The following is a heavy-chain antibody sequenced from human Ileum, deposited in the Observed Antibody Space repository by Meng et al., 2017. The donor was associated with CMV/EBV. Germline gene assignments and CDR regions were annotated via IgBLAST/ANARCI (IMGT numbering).Heavy chain of an antibody. V-gene: IGHV4-4*07. Sequence: LQKSCPGIATPYDALALACTVPGAPTTPYIGSRSRQAAGEGLESIGRFYSRANYNYPPSLYVRVTLSLDTTKTQFPLIMSYVTAADTASNSCARGPGASKREGFDLWGLGTLVTVSS. CDR2: FYSRANY. CDR1: GAPTTPYI. D-gene: IGHD1-26*01. J-gene: IGHJ4*02. CDR3: ARGPGASKREGFDL.